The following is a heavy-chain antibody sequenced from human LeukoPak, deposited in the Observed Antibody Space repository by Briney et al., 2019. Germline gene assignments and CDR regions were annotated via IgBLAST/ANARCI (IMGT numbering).Heavy chain of an antibody. D-gene: IGHD3-10*01. V-gene: IGHV4-39*01. Sequence: SETLSLTCTVSGGSISSSSYYWGWIRQPPGKGLEWIGSIYYSGSTYYNPSLKSRVTISVDTPKNQFSLNLSSVTAADTAVYHCARNYFESGSPDYWGQGTLVTVSS. CDR1: GGSISSSSYY. J-gene: IGHJ4*02. CDR3: ARNYFESGSPDY. CDR2: IYYSGST.